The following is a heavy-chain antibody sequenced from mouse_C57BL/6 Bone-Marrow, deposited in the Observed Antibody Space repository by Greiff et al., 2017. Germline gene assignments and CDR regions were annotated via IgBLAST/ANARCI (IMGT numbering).Heavy chain of an antibody. J-gene: IGHJ2*01. CDR1: GYTFTSYW. CDR3: ARKRKITTVVFDY. Sequence: VQLQQPGAELVKPGASVKLSCKASGYTFTSYWMHWVKQRPGQGLEWIGMIHPNSGSTNYNEKFKSKATLTVDKSSSTAYMQLSSLTSEDSAVXYCARKRKITTVVFDYWGQGTTLTVSS. V-gene: IGHV1-64*01. CDR2: IHPNSGST. D-gene: IGHD1-1*01.